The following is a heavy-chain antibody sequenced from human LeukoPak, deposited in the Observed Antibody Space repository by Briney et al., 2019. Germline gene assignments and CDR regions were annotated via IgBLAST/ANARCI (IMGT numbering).Heavy chain of an antibody. D-gene: IGHD3-22*01. Sequence: GGSLRLSCAASGFTFSSYGMSWVRQAPGKGLEWVSAISGSGGSTYYADSVKGRFTISRDNAKNSLYLQMNSLRAEDTAVYYCARGRHDSSGYYYVAWGQGTLVTVSS. CDR1: GFTFSSYG. J-gene: IGHJ5*02. CDR3: ARGRHDSSGYYYVA. V-gene: IGHV3-23*01. CDR2: ISGSGGST.